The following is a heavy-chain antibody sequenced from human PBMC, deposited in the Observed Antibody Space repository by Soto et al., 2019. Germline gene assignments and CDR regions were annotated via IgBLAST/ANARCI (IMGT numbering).Heavy chain of an antibody. D-gene: IGHD3-3*01. CDR3: TTATFLEWLLSLDY. CDR1: GFTFSNAW. V-gene: IGHV3-15*07. Sequence: EVQLVESGGGLVKPGGSLRLSCAASGFTFSNAWMNWVRQAPGKGLEWVGRIKSKTDGGTTDYAAPVKGRFTISRDDSKNTLYLQMNSLKTEDTAVYYCTTATFLEWLLSLDYWGQGTLVTVSS. J-gene: IGHJ4*02. CDR2: IKSKTDGGTT.